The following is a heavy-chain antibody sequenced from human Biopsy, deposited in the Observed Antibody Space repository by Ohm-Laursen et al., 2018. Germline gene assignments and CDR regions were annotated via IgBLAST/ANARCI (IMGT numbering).Heavy chain of an antibody. CDR1: GGSISSFY. V-gene: IGHV4-59*07. CDR2: ISDSGST. CDR3: ARATNSTGWPYYYFYGMDV. D-gene: IGHD2/OR15-2a*01. Sequence: SDTLSLTCAVSGGSISSFYWTWIRRPPGKGPEWIGDISDSGSTNYKPSLKSRVIISVDTSKNQFSLRLNSVTAADTAVYYCARATNSTGWPYYYFYGMDVWGQGTTVTVSS. J-gene: IGHJ6*02.